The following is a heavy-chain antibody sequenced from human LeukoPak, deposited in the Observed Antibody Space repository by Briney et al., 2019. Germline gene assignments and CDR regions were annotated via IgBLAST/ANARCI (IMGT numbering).Heavy chain of an antibody. CDR3: GRGISGVPPAIDC. V-gene: IGHV3-74*01. CDR1: GFTFGNYW. D-gene: IGHD2-8*01. CDR2: VSVDGSHA. Sequence: GGSLRLSCAASGFTFGNYWMHWVRQAPGEGLVWVSRVSVDGSHASYADSVKGRFTISRDNAKNTLYLQMNSLRAEDTAVFYCGRGISGVPPAIDCWGQGTLVTVSS. J-gene: IGHJ4*02.